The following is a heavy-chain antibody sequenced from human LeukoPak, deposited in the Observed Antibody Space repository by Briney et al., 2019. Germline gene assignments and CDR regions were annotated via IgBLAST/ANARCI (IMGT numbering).Heavy chain of an antibody. J-gene: IGHJ6*04. Sequence: PGGSLRLSCAASGFTFSIYEMNWVRQAPGKGLEWVSYISSSGSTIYYADSVKGRFTISRDNAKNSLHLQMNSLRAEDTAVYYCAELGMIGGVWGKGTTVTISS. CDR2: ISSSGSTI. CDR3: AELGMIGGV. CDR1: GFTFSIYE. D-gene: IGHD3-10*02. V-gene: IGHV3-48*03.